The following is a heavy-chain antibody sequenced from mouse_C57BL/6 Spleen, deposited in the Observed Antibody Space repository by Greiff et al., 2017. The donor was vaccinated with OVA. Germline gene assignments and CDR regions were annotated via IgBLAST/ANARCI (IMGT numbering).Heavy chain of an antibody. CDR2: ISSGSSTI. CDR3: ARRHYYGSSYVNWYFDV. J-gene: IGHJ1*03. D-gene: IGHD1-1*01. CDR1: GFTFSDYG. V-gene: IGHV5-17*01. Sequence: EVHLVESGGGLVKPGGSLKLSCAASGFTFSDYGMHWVRQAPEKGLEWVAYISSGSSTIYYADTVKGRFTISRDNAKNTLFLQMTSLRSEDTAMYYCARRHYYGSSYVNWYFDVWGTGTTVTVSS.